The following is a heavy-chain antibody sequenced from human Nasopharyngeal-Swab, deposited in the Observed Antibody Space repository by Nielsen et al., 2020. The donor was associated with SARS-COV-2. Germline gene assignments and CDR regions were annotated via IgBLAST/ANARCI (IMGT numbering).Heavy chain of an antibody. Sequence: GGSLRLSCAASGFTFSSYDMSWVRQATGKGLEWVSAIGTAGDTYYPGSVKGRFTISRENAKNSLYLQMNSLRAGDTAVYYCARAHYGGTYYYYYGMDVWGQGTTVTVSS. CDR2: IGTAGDT. CDR1: GFTFSSYD. CDR3: ARAHYGGTYYYYYGMDV. D-gene: IGHD4-23*01. V-gene: IGHV3-13*01. J-gene: IGHJ6*02.